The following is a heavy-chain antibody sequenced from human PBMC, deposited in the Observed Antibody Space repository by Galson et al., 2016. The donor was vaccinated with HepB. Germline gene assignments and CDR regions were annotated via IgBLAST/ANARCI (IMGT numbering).Heavy chain of an antibody. V-gene: IGHV3-23*01. D-gene: IGHD3-10*01. Sequence: SLRLSCAASGFTFNTYAMTWVRQAPGKGLEWVSAITGSGGTTVYADSVKGRFTISRDNSRNTLFLQMNSLTAEDTAVYYCSKDRTGTNYGSGNYINYYGMAVWGLGTTVTVSS. CDR1: GFTFNTYA. CDR2: ITGSGGTT. CDR3: SKDRTGTNYGSGNYINYYGMAV. J-gene: IGHJ6*02.